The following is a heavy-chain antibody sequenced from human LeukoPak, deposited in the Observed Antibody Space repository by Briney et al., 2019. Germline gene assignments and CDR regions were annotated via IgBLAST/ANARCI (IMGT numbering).Heavy chain of an antibody. Sequence: PGGSLRLSCAASGFIFSSYAMSWVRQAPGKGLEWVSAISGSGGSTYYADSVKGRFTISRDNSKNTLYLQMNSLRAEDTAVYYCAKDAAIFGVVINYFDYWGQGTLVTVSS. D-gene: IGHD3-3*01. V-gene: IGHV3-23*01. CDR2: ISGSGGST. CDR3: AKDAAIFGVVINYFDY. J-gene: IGHJ4*02. CDR1: GFIFSSYA.